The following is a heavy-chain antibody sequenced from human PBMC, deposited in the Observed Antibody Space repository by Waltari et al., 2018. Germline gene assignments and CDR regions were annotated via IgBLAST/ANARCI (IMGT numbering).Heavy chain of an antibody. Sequence: DVQLVESGGGLVKPGGSRGRACAASGFIFSDSNINWVRQAPGKGLEWVSSITSSGDYIYYADSIQGRFTISRDNSKNSVYLQMSSLRAEDTAIYYCTRDTPDASAFDIWGQGTMVTVSS. CDR2: ITSSGDYI. CDR3: TRDTPDASAFDI. D-gene: IGHD2-15*01. CDR1: GFIFSDSN. J-gene: IGHJ3*02. V-gene: IGHV3-21*04.